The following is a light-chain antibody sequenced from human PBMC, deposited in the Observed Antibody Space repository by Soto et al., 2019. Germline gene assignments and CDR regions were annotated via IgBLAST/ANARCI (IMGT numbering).Light chain of an antibody. CDR1: QSVSNTL. V-gene: IGKV3-20*01. Sequence: ELVLTQSPVALSLSSGERATLSCRASQSVSNTLLTWYQQKPGQAPRLLIYGVSSRATGIPDRFSGSGSGTDFTLTISRVEPEDFAVYFCQHYGDSSWTFGQGSRVEIK. CDR2: GVS. CDR3: QHYGDSSWT. J-gene: IGKJ1*01.